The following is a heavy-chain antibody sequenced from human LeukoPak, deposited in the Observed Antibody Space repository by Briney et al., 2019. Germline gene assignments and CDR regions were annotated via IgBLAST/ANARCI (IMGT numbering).Heavy chain of an antibody. J-gene: IGHJ4*02. CDR2: IYYSGST. V-gene: IGHV4-39*01. D-gene: IGHD3-16*01. Sequence: PSETLSLTCTVSGGSISSSSYYWGWIRQPPGKGLEWIGSIYYSGSTYYNPSLKSRVTISVDTSKNQFSLKLSSVTAADTAVYYCARGSYGGYWGQGTLVTVSS. CDR1: GGSISSSSYY. CDR3: ARGSYGGY.